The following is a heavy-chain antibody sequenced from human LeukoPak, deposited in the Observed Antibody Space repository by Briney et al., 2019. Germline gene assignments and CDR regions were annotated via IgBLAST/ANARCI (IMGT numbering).Heavy chain of an antibody. V-gene: IGHV3-30*04. Sequence: GRSLRLSCAASGFTFNFYPMHWVRQAPGKGLEWVAMTSYDGNNKYYADSVKGRFTISRDNSNNTLYLQMNSLRAEDTAVYYCARAQNYDILTGYFDYWGQGTLVTVSS. J-gene: IGHJ4*02. CDR3: ARAQNYDILTGYFDY. CDR2: TSYDGNNK. D-gene: IGHD3-9*01. CDR1: GFTFNFYP.